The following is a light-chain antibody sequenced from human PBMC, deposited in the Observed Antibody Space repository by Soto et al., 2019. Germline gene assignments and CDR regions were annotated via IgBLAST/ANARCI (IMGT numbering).Light chain of an antibody. CDR2: DAS. V-gene: IGKV3-11*01. Sequence: NVLTQSPAILSLSPGDRATLSCRASQSIGSYLAWYQQKPGQAPRLLIYDASNRATGIPARFSGSGSETEFTLTIDSLEPEDSAFYYCQQRNFWPLSFGPGTRVEIK. CDR1: QSIGSY. J-gene: IGKJ3*01. CDR3: QQRNFWPLS.